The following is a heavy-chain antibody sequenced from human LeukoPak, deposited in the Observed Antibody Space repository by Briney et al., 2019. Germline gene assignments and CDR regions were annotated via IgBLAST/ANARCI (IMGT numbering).Heavy chain of an antibody. CDR2: INSDGSST. Sequence: GGSLRLSCAASGFTFSYYWMHWVRQAPGKGLVWVSRINSDGSSTSYADSVKGRFTISRDNAKNTLYLQMNSLRAEGTAVYYCARWARIFAVDYWGQGTLVTVSS. V-gene: IGHV3-74*01. CDR3: ARWARIFAVDY. CDR1: GFTFSYYW. J-gene: IGHJ4*02. D-gene: IGHD2-15*01.